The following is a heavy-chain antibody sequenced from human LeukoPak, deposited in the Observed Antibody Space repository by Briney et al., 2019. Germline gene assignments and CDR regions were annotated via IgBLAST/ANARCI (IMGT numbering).Heavy chain of an antibody. CDR3: AAGRGYCSGGSCYGDDSFDI. V-gene: IGHV1-2*02. J-gene: IGHJ3*02. D-gene: IGHD2-15*01. CDR2: INPNSGGT. Sequence: ASVKVSCKASGYTFTGYYMHWVRQAPGQGLEWMVWINPNSGGTNYAQKFQGRVTMTRDTSISTAYMELSRLRSDDTAVYYCAAGRGYCSGGSCYGDDSFDIWGQGTMVTVSS. CDR1: GYTFTGYY.